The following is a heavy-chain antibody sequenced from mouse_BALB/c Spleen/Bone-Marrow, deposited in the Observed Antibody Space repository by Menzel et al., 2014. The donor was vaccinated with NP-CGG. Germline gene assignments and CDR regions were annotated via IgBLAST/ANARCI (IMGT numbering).Heavy chain of an antibody. CDR2: IYPSSGST. J-gene: IGHJ2*01. CDR1: GYTYTSYW. V-gene: IGHV1S22*01. Sequence: LQQSGSELVRPGASVKLSCKASGYTYTSYWMHWVKQRPGQGLEWIGNIYPSSGSTNYDEKFKSKGTLTVDTSSSTAYMHLSSLTSEDCAVYYCTSWDYWGQGTTLTVSS. CDR3: TSWDY.